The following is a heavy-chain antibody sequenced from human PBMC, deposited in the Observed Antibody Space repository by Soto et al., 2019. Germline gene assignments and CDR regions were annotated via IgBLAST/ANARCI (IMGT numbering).Heavy chain of an antibody. Sequence: EVQLLESGGGLVQPGGSLRLSCAASGFTFSSYAMSWVRQAPGKGLEWVSSISTSGGSTYYADSVKGPFTISRDNSNNSLYLRMTSLRAEDTAVYYCSLSDRYYGMDVWGLGTTVTVSS. CDR2: ISTSGGST. CDR3: SLSDRYYGMDV. J-gene: IGHJ6*02. CDR1: GFTFSSYA. V-gene: IGHV3-23*01.